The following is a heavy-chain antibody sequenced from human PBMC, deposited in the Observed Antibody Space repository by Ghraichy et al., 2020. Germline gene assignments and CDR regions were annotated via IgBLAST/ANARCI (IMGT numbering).Heavy chain of an antibody. CDR2: INHSGST. V-gene: IGHV4-34*01. J-gene: IGHJ4*02. D-gene: IGHD6-13*01. CDR1: GGSFSGYY. CDR3: ARGRWSIILRPGIAAAGRNYFDY. Sequence: SETLSLTCAVYGGSFSGYYWSWIRQPPGKGLEWIGEINHSGSTNYNPSLKSRVTISVDTSKNQFSLKLSSVTAADTAVYYCARGRWSIILRPGIAAAGRNYFDYWGQGTLVTVSS.